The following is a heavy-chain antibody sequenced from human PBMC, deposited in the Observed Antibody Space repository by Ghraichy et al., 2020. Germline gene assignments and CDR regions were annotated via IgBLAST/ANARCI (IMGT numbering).Heavy chain of an antibody. CDR3: ARAGGDCSGGSCFPITNFDY. CDR1: GGSVSSGSYY. D-gene: IGHD2-15*01. J-gene: IGHJ4*02. Sequence: SETLSLTCTVSGGSVSSGSYYWSWIRQPPGKGLEWIGYIYYSGSTNYNPSLKSRVTISVDTSKNQFSLKLSSVTAADTAVYYCARAGGDCSGGSCFPITNFDYWGQGTLVTVSS. V-gene: IGHV4-61*01. CDR2: IYYSGST.